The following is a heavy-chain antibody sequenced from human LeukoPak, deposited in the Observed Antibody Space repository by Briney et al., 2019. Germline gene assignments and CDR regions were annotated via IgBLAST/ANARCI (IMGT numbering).Heavy chain of an antibody. J-gene: IGHJ4*02. Sequence: GGSLRLSCSASGLTVSRNYMHWVRQATGKGREWLSVIYAVGAPYSAASVQDGFTNSRDNYKNTLFHLLSSLRVEDTAVYCCAGDDGGYPAGYFHYWGQGTLVTVSS. CDR1: GLTVSRNY. V-gene: IGHV3-53*01. D-gene: IGHD4-17*01. CDR3: AGDDGGYPAGYFHY. CDR2: IYAVGAP.